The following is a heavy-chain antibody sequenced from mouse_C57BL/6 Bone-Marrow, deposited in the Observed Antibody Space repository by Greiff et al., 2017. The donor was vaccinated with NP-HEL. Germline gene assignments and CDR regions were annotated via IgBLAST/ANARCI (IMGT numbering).Heavy chain of an antibody. Sequence: VQLQESGPGLVAPSQSLSITCTVSGFSLTSYAISWVRQPPGKGLEWLGVIWTGGGTNYNSALKSRLSISKDNSKSQVFLKMNSLQTDDTARYYCASEVITSYYYAMDYWGQGTSVTVSS. CDR2: IWTGGGT. J-gene: IGHJ4*01. CDR3: ASEVITSYYYAMDY. D-gene: IGHD1-1*01. V-gene: IGHV2-9-1*01. CDR1: GFSLTSYA.